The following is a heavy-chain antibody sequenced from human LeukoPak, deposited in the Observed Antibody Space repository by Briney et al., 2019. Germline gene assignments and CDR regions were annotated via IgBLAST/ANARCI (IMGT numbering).Heavy chain of an antibody. CDR1: GGSISSFF. Sequence: SETLSLTCTVSGGSISSFFWNWIRQSPGKGLEWIAYISDTGSTNSHPSLKSRVTISIDTSRNQFSLKLTSVTAAGTAIYYCARSSRWYGNFDYWGQGMSVTVSS. V-gene: IGHV4-59*08. D-gene: IGHD6-19*01. CDR2: ISDTGST. CDR3: ARSSRWYGNFDY. J-gene: IGHJ4*02.